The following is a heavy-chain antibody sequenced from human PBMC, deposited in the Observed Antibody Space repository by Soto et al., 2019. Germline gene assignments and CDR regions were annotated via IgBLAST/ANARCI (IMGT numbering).Heavy chain of an antibody. CDR3: ARLWFGEKDYYYGMDV. D-gene: IGHD3-10*01. CDR1: GGSISSGDYY. CDR2: IYYSGST. J-gene: IGHJ6*02. V-gene: IGHV4-30-4*01. Sequence: SETLSLTCTVSGGSISSGDYYWSWIRQPPGKGLEWIGYIYYSGSTYYNPSLKSRVTISVDTSKNQFSLKLSSVTAADTAVYYCARLWFGEKDYYYGMDVWGQGTTVTVSS.